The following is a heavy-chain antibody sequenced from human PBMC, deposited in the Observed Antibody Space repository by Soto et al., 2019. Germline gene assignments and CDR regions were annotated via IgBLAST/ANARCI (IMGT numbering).Heavy chain of an antibody. J-gene: IGHJ5*02. CDR2: ISGSGGST. D-gene: IGHD3-3*01. CDR1: GFTFSSYA. Sequence: EVQLLESGGCLVQPGGSLRLSCAASGFTFSSYAMSWVRQAPGKGLEWVSAISGSGGSTYYADSVKGRFTISRDNSKNTLYLQMNSLRAEDTAVYYCAKGRYDFWSGYKNWFDPWGQGTLVTVSS. V-gene: IGHV3-23*01. CDR3: AKGRYDFWSGYKNWFDP.